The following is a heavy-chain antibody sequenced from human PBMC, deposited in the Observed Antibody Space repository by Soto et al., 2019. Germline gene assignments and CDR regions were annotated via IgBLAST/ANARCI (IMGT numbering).Heavy chain of an antibody. D-gene: IGHD3-10*01. V-gene: IGHV1-2*04. CDR1: GYTFTGYY. J-gene: IGHJ5*02. CDR3: ARTSGEPEGNWFDP. CDR2: INPNSGGT. Sequence: ASVKVSCKASGYTFTGYYMHWVRQAPGQGLEWMGWINPNSGGTNYAQKFQGWVTMTRDTSISTAYMELSRLRSDDTAVYYCARTSGEPEGNWFDPWGQGTLVTVSS.